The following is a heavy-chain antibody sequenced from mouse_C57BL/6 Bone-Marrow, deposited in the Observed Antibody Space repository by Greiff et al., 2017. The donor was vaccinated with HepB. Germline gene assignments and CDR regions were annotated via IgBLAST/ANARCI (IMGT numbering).Heavy chain of an antibody. CDR3: ARKGSSPWAMDY. J-gene: IGHJ4*01. CDR2: INYDGSST. Sequence: DVQLVESEGGLVQPGSSMKLSCTASGFTFSDYYMAWVRQVPEKGLEWVANINYDGSSTYYLDSLKSRFIISRDNAKNILYLQMSSLKSEDTATYYCARKGSSPWAMDYWGQGTSVTVSS. CDR1: GFTFSDYY. D-gene: IGHD1-1*01. V-gene: IGHV5-16*01.